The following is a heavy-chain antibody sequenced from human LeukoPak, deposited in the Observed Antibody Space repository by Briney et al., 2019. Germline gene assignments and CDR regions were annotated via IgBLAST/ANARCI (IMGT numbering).Heavy chain of an antibody. CDR2: ISSSGSYI. CDR1: GFTFSSYS. V-gene: IGHV3-21*01. CDR3: ARDWEAALTYSGYGSQYYYYYGMDV. J-gene: IGHJ6*02. Sequence: GGSLRLSCAASGFTFSSYSMNWVRQAPGKGLEWVSSISSSGSYIYYADSVKGRFTISRDNAKNSLYLQMNSLRAEDTAVYYCARDWEAALTYSGYGSQYYYYYGMDVWGQGTTVTVSS. D-gene: IGHD5-12*01.